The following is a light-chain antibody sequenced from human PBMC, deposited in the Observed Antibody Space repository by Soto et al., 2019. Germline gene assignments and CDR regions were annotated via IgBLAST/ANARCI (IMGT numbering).Light chain of an antibody. CDR3: QQYGSSPIT. CDR1: QSVSSSS. J-gene: IGKJ5*01. Sequence: EIVLTQSPGTLSLSPGDRASLSCRASQSVSSSSLGWYHQKPGQAPRLLIYGASSRATGIPDRFSGSGSGTDFTLTISRLEPEDFYMYYCQQYGSSPITFGQGTRLEIK. V-gene: IGKV3-20*01. CDR2: GAS.